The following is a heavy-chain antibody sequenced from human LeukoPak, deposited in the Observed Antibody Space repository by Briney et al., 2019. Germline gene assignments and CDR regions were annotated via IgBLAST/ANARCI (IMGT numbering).Heavy chain of an antibody. J-gene: IGHJ6*03. CDR3: ARLPLYSSSSGPRRRGYCYYMDV. D-gene: IGHD6-6*01. CDR2: VNHSGST. Sequence: HSETLSLTCAVYGGSFSGYYWSWIRQPPGKGLEWIGEVNHSGSTNYNPSLKSRVTISVDTSKNQFSLKLSSVTAADTAVYYCARLPLYSSSSGPRRRGYCYYMDVWGKGTTVTVSS. CDR1: GGSFSGYY. V-gene: IGHV4-34*01.